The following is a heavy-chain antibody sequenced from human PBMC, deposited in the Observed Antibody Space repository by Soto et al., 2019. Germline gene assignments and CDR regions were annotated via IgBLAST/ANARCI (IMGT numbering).Heavy chain of an antibody. J-gene: IGHJ3*01. CDR2: IFYSGTA. V-gene: IGHV4-30-4*01. D-gene: IGHD2-15*01. CDR3: ASEVITPVHQGADDAFDL. Sequence: QVQLQEAGPGLVKPSQTLSLTCIVSGGSISSGNHFWSWIRQPPGKGLEWIGYIFYSGTAHYNSSLKSRVTISLDTSKHQFSPNLSSVTAADTAMYYCASEVITPVHQGADDAFDLWGQGTMVTVSS. CDR1: GGSISSGNHF.